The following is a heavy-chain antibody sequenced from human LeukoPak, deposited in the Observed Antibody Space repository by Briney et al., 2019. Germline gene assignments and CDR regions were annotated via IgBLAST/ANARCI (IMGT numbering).Heavy chain of an antibody. CDR1: GITFSSYA. D-gene: IGHD2-2*02. CDR3: AKDICSTSCYTIDY. Sequence: PGGSLRLSCAASGITFSSYAMSWVRQAPGKGLEWVSAISGSGGSTYYADSVKGRFTISRDNSKNTLYLQMNSLRAEDTAVYYCAKDICSTSCYTIDYWGQGTLVTVSS. V-gene: IGHV3-23*01. J-gene: IGHJ4*02. CDR2: ISGSGGST.